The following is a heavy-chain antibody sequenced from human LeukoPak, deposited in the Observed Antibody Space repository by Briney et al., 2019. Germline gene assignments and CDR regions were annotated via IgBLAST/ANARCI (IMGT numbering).Heavy chain of an antibody. Sequence: GGSLRLSCAASGFTFSGYWMHWARQAPGKGLVWVSRIKGDGSDTAYADSVKGRFIISRDNAKGMLYLQMNSLRVEDTAVYYCARDPRNKGFDPWGQGTLVTVSS. V-gene: IGHV3-74*03. CDR2: IKGDGSDT. CDR1: GFTFSGYW. J-gene: IGHJ5*02. CDR3: ARDPRNKGFDP. D-gene: IGHD1/OR15-1a*01.